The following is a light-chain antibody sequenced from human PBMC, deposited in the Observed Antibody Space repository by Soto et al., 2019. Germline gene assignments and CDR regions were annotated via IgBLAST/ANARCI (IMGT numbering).Light chain of an antibody. CDR1: MRDVGAYNL. V-gene: IGLV2-14*01. Sequence: QSALTQPASVSGSPGQSITISCAGTMRDVGAYNLVSWYQQHPGRAPQLIIYEVRNRPSGISFRFSGSKSGNTASLTISGLQAVDEADYYCSSYTSKSSLIFGVGTKLTVL. CDR3: SSYTSKSSLI. CDR2: EVR. J-gene: IGLJ2*01.